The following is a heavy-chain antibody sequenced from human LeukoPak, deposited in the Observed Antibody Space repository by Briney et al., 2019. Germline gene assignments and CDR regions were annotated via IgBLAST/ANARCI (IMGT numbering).Heavy chain of an antibody. CDR1: GFTFSSRDW. J-gene: IGHJ4*02. Sequence: GGSLRLSCAASGFTFSSRDWMTWVRQAPGKGLEWVANIKQDGSEKYYVDSVKGRFTISRDNAKNSVDLQMYSLRVEDTAVYSCARDNYDSSGPYYFDYWGQGTLVTVSS. CDR3: ARDNYDSSGPYYFDY. D-gene: IGHD3-22*01. V-gene: IGHV3-7*01. CDR2: IKQDGSEK.